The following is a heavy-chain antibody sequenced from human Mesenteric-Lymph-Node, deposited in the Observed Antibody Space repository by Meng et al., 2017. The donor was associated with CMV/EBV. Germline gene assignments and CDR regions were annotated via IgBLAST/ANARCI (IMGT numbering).Heavy chain of an antibody. CDR2: IYSGGSST. Sequence: GESLKISCAASGFTFSSYAMSWVRQAPGKGLEWVSVIYSGGSSTYYADSVKGRFTISRDNSKNTLYLQMNSLRAEDTAVYYCAKNYGDYAVDFDYWGQGTLVTVSS. CDR3: AKNYGDYAVDFDY. CDR1: GFTFSSYA. V-gene: IGHV3-23*03. J-gene: IGHJ4*02. D-gene: IGHD4-17*01.